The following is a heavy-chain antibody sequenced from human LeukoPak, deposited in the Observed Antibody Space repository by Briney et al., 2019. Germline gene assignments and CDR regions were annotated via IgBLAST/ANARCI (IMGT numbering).Heavy chain of an antibody. CDR2: IYPGDSDT. V-gene: IGHV5-51*01. CDR1: GYSFTSYW. CDR3: ARLRSDTAMVRYYYGMDV. Sequence: GESLKISCKGSGYSFTSYWIGWVRQMPGKGLEWMGIIYPGDSDTRYSPSFQGQVTISADKSISTAYLQWSSLKASDTAMYYCARLRSDTAMVRYYYGMDVWGQGTTVTVSS. J-gene: IGHJ6*02. D-gene: IGHD5-18*01.